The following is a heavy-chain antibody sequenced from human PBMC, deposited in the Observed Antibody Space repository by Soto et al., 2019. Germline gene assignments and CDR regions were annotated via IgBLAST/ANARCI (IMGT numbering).Heavy chain of an antibody. CDR3: AKDFIPKNGVHDPFDI. D-gene: IGHD3-10*01. J-gene: IGHJ3*02. Sequence: ASVKVSCKASGYTFTSYDINWVRQATGQGLEWMGWMNPNSGNTGYAQKVQGRVTMTRNTSISTAYMELSSLRAEDTAVYYCAKDFIPKNGVHDPFDIWGQGTMVTVSS. CDR1: GYTFTSYD. V-gene: IGHV1-8*01. CDR2: MNPNSGNT.